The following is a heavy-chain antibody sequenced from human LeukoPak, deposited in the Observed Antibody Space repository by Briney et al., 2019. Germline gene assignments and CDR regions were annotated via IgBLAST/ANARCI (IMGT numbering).Heavy chain of an antibody. V-gene: IGHV3-33*01. CDR3: ARAGYCSGGSCHGSDY. J-gene: IGHJ4*02. CDR2: IWYDGSIQ. Sequence: PGGSPRLSCAASGFTFSSYGMHWVRQAPGKGLEWVAAIWYDGSIQYYADSVKGRFTISRDNSKNTLYLQMDSLRAEDTAVYYCARAGYCSGGSCHGSDYWGQGTLVSVSS. D-gene: IGHD2-15*01. CDR1: GFTFSSYG.